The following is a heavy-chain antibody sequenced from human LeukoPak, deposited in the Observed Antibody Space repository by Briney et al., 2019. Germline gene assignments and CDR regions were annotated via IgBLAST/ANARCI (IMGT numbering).Heavy chain of an antibody. CDR1: GFTFSNHA. V-gene: IGHV3-23*01. D-gene: IGHD2-8*02. CDR2: ISADAVDT. Sequence: GGSLRLSCVASGFTFSNHAMTWVRQAPGKGLEWVSAISADAVDTFYAPSVKGRFTISRDNSKNTMYLQINSLRAEDTAIYYCAKDVWWSVSWGQGTLVTVSS. CDR3: AKDVWWSVS. J-gene: IGHJ5*02.